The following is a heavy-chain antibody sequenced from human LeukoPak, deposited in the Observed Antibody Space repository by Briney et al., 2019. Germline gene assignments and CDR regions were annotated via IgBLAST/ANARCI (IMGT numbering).Heavy chain of an antibody. D-gene: IGHD4-17*01. V-gene: IGHV3-23*01. CDR3: ACLRGPSDY. CDR2: ISDSGRST. Sequence: PGGSLRLSCAASGFTFSSYAMNWVRQAPGKGLEWVSVISDSGRSTYYADSVKGRFTISRDNTKNSLYLQMDSLTADDTAVYFCACLRGPSDYWGQGTLVTVSS. CDR1: GFTFSSYA. J-gene: IGHJ4*02.